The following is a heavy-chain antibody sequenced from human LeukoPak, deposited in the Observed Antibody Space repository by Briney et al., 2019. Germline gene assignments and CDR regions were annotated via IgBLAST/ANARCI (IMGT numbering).Heavy chain of an antibody. J-gene: IGHJ3*02. V-gene: IGHV3-11*04. CDR1: GFTFSDDY. Sequence: NAGGSLRLSCAASGFTFSDDYMSWIRQAPGKGLEWVSYISSSGSTIYYADSVKGRFTISRDNAKNSLYLQMNSLRAEDTAVYYCARREIFCSGGSCGDGFDIWGQGTMVTVSS. D-gene: IGHD2-15*01. CDR2: ISSSGSTI. CDR3: ARREIFCSGGSCGDGFDI.